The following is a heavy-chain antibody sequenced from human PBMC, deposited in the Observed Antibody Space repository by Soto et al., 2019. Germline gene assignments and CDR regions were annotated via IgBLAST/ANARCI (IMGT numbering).Heavy chain of an antibody. V-gene: IGHV1-69*02. CDR2: IIPILGIA. CDR3: ARGSPFYGDPSYFDY. Sequence: QVQLVQSGAEVKKPGSSVKVSCKASGGTFSSYTISWVRQAPGQGLEWMGRIIPILGIANYAQKFQGRVTTTADKSTSTAYMELSSLRSEDTAVYYCARGSPFYGDPSYFDYWGQGTLVTVSS. J-gene: IGHJ4*02. D-gene: IGHD4-17*01. CDR1: GGTFSSYT.